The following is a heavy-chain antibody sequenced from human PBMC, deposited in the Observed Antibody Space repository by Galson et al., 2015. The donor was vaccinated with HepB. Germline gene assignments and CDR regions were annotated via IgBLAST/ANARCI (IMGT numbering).Heavy chain of an antibody. D-gene: IGHD3-10*01. V-gene: IGHV4-31*03. J-gene: IGHJ3*02. Sequence: TLSLTCTVSGGSISSGGYYWSWIRQHPGKGLEWIGYIYYSGSTYYNPSLKSRVTISVDTSKNQFSLKLSSVTAADTAVYYCAREHPWGGDNYYGSGSYARGDAFDIWGQGTMVTVSS. CDR2: IYYSGST. CDR1: GGSISSGGYY. CDR3: AREHPWGGDNYYGSGSYARGDAFDI.